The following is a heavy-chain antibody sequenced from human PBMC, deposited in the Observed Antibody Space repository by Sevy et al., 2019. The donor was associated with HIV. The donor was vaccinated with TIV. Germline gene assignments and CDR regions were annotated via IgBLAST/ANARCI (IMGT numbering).Heavy chain of an antibody. D-gene: IGHD3-22*01. CDR2: MNPNSGNT. J-gene: IGHJ4*02. CDR1: GGTFSSYA. Sequence: ASVKVSCKASGGTFSSYAISWVRQAPGQGLEWMGGMNPNSGNTGYAQKFQGRVTMTRNTSISTAYMELSSLRSEDTAVYYCAIPYYDSSGYLDYWGQGTLVTVSS. V-gene: IGHV1-8*02. CDR3: AIPYYDSSGYLDY.